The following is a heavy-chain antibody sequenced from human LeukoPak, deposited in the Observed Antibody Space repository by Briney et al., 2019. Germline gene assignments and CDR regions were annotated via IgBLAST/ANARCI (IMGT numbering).Heavy chain of an antibody. CDR1: GFTFSSYA. Sequence: GGSLRLSCAASGFTFSSYAMSWVRQAPGKGLEWVSAISGSGGSTYYADSVKGRFTISRDNSKNTLYLQMNSLRAEDTAVYYCAKDLSSGYSYGQGYWGQGTLVTVSS. CDR3: AKDLSSGYSYGQGY. J-gene: IGHJ4*02. CDR2: ISGSGGST. D-gene: IGHD5-18*01. V-gene: IGHV3-23*01.